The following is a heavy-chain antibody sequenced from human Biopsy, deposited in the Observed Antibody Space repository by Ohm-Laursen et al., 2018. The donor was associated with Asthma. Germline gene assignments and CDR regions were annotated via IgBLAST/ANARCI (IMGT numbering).Heavy chain of an antibody. CDR1: GDSITSGGCC. CDR2: IHHSGTS. J-gene: IGHJ4*02. CDR3: ARIPRRSGSYFVDY. V-gene: IGHV4-31*03. Sequence: SDTLSLTCTVSGDSITSGGCCWNWIRQHPGKGLEWIGYIHHSGTSYFNPSLKSRVSFSRDTSKNQFSLRPSSVTAADTAMYYCARIPRRSGSYFVDYWGQGTLVTVSS. D-gene: IGHD3-22*01.